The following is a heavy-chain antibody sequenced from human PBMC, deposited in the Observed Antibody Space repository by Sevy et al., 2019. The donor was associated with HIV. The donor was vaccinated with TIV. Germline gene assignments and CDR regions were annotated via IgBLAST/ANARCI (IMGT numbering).Heavy chain of an antibody. CDR1: GYTFTSYG. J-gene: IGHJ6*02. D-gene: IGHD3-3*01. V-gene: IGHV1-18*01. Sequence: ASVKVSCKASGYTFTSYGISWVRQAPGQGLEWMGWISVYNGNTNYAQKVQGRVTLTTETSTSTVYMELRSLRSDDTAVYYCARGHEAWSGYYYHYYGMDVWGQGTTVTVSS. CDR3: ARGHEAWSGYYYHYYGMDV. CDR2: ISVYNGNT.